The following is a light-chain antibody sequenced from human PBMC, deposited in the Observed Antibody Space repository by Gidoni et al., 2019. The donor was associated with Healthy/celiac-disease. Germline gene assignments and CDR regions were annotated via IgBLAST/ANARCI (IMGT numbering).Light chain of an antibody. CDR2: DAS. V-gene: IGKV3-11*01. CDR3: QQRSNWPRRALT. CDR1: QSVSSY. J-gene: IGKJ4*01. Sequence: EIVFTQSPATLSLSPGESATLSCRASQSVSSYLAWYQQKPGQAPRLLIYDASNRATGIPARFSGSGSGTDFTLTISSLEPEDFAVYYCQQRSNWPRRALTFGGGTKVEIK.